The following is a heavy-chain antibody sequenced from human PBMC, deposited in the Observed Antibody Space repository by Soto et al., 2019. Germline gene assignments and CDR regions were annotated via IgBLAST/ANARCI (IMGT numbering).Heavy chain of an antibody. J-gene: IGHJ4*01. Sequence: GGSLRLSCAASGFTFSSYDMNWFRQGPGKGLEWVSSISSSSTYIYYADSVNGRFTISRDNARDSLYLQMNNLRAEDTAVYYCARPTGYSGYDSNYWGQGALVTVSS. CDR1: GFTFSSYD. V-gene: IGHV3-21*01. CDR3: ARPTGYSGYDSNY. CDR2: ISSSSTYI. D-gene: IGHD5-12*01.